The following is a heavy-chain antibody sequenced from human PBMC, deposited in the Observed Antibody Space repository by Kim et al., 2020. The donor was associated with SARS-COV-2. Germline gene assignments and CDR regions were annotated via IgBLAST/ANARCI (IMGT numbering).Heavy chain of an antibody. CDR1: GFTFSSYW. J-gene: IGHJ6*02. Sequence: GGSLRLSCAASGFTFSSYWMSWVRQAPGKGLEWVANIKQDGSEKYYVDSVKGRFTISRDNAKNSLYLQMNSLRAEDTAVYYCARDTPVEWELLLGWGMDVWGQGTTVTVSS. D-gene: IGHD1-26*01. CDR2: IKQDGSEK. CDR3: ARDTPVEWELLLGWGMDV. V-gene: IGHV3-7*01.